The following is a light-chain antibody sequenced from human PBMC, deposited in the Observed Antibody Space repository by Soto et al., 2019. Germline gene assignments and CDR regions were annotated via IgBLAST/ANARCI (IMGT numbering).Light chain of an antibody. CDR2: GAS. Sequence: EIVLTQSPGTLSVSPGERATLSCRASQSVSTNLAWFQQKPGQAPRLLIYGASTRATGIPARFSGSGSGTEFTLTINSLQSEDLAVYYYQQSNNWPYTFGQGTKLEVK. V-gene: IGKV3-15*01. CDR1: QSVSTN. J-gene: IGKJ2*01. CDR3: QQSNNWPYT.